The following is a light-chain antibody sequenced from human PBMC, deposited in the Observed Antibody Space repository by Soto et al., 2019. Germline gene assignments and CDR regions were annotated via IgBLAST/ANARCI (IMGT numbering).Light chain of an antibody. J-gene: IGKJ1*01. Sequence: EIVMPQSPATLSASPGERSTLSCRASQSVSSNLAWYQQKPGQAPRLLIYGASSRATGIPDRFSGSGSGTDFTLTISSLQAEEVAVYYCQQYYSTPWTVGQGTKVDIK. CDR3: QQYYSTPWT. CDR2: GAS. V-gene: IGKV3D-15*01. CDR1: QSVSSN.